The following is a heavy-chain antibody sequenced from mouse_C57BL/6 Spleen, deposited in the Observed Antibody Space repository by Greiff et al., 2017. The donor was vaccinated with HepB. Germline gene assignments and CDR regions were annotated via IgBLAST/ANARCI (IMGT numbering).Heavy chain of an antibody. Sequence: VQLQQPGAELVKPGASVKMPCKASGYTFTSYWITWVKQRPGQGLEWIGDIYPGSGSTNYNEKFKSKATLTVDTSSSTAYMQLSSLTSEDSAVYYCARYYSNYNYAMDYWGQGTSVTVSS. D-gene: IGHD2-5*01. CDR3: ARYYSNYNYAMDY. V-gene: IGHV1-55*01. J-gene: IGHJ4*01. CDR2: IYPGSGST. CDR1: GYTFTSYW.